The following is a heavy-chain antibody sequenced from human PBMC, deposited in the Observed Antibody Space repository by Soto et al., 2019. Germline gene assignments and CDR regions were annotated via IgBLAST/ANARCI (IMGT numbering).Heavy chain of an antibody. CDR1: GFTFTNYA. V-gene: IGHV3-23*01. J-gene: IGHJ4*02. Sequence: EVQLLESGGGFVQPGGSLRLSCAASGFTFTNYALSWVRQAPGKGLEWVSTIGGGSGSTSYADSVKGRFSISRENSKTTLYLQMSSLRAEDTGLYYCATRMYSTSWYYFDYWGQGTLVTVSS. CDR3: ATRMYSTSWYYFDY. D-gene: IGHD6-13*01. CDR2: IGGGSGST.